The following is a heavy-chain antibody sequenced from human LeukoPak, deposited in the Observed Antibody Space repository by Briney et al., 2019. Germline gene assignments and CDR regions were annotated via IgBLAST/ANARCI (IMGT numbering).Heavy chain of an antibody. CDR2: IYYTGST. V-gene: IGHV4-61*08. D-gene: IGHD1-26*01. CDR1: GGSISSGGYY. CDR3: ARGGNYFRDY. J-gene: IGHJ4*02. Sequence: PSETLSLTCTVSGGSISSGGYYWSWIRQHPGKGLEWIAYIYYTGSTSHNPALKSRVTISVDTSKNQFSLKLSSVTAADTAVYYCARGGNYFRDYWGQGTLVTVSS.